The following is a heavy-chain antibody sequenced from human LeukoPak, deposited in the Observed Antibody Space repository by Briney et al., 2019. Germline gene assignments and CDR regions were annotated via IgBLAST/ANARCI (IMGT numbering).Heavy chain of an antibody. CDR3: ATDGPYGYGNFVY. CDR1: GYTLTELS. J-gene: IGHJ4*02. D-gene: IGHD5-18*01. V-gene: IGHV1-24*01. Sequence: GASVKVSCKVSGYTLTELSMHWVRQAPRKGLEWMGGFDPEDGETIYAQKFQGRVTMTEDTSTDTAYMELSSLRSEDTAVYYCATDGPYGYGNFVYWGQGTLVTVSS. CDR2: FDPEDGET.